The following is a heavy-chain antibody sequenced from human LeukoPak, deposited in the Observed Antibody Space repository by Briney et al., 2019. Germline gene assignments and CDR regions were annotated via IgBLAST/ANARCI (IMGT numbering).Heavy chain of an antibody. CDR2: ISVYNGNT. Sequence: ASVKVACKASGYTFTSYGISWVRQVPGQGLEWMGWISVYNGNTNYAQKLQGRGTMTTDTSTSTAYMQLTSLRPDDTAVYHFARAPPHSSSWYGTDYWGQGPLVTVSS. V-gene: IGHV1-18*01. J-gene: IGHJ4*02. CDR1: GYTFTSYG. D-gene: IGHD6-13*01. CDR3: ARAPPHSSSWYGTDY.